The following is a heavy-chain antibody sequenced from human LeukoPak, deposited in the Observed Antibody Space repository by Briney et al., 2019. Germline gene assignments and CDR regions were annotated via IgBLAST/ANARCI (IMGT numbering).Heavy chain of an antibody. D-gene: IGHD2-15*01. V-gene: IGHV3-23*01. J-gene: IGHJ5*02. CDR1: GFTFNSYG. CDR3: ARDPYGPRSLPNWFDP. CDR2: ISGSGGSI. Sequence: GGSLRLSCAASGFTFNSYGMHWVRQAPGKGLEWVSGISGSGGSIYYADSVKGRFTISRDNFKNTLYLQMNSLRAEDTGVYYCARDPYGPRSLPNWFDPWGQGTLVTVSS.